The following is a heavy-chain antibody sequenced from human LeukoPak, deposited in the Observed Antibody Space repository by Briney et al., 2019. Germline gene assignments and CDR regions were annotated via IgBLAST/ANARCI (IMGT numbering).Heavy chain of an antibody. D-gene: IGHD6-13*01. J-gene: IGHJ1*01. CDR3: ARHEGAMDSSSWYSYFQH. V-gene: IGHV5-51*01. CDR1: GYSFTSYW. CDR2: IYPGDSDT. Sequence: GESLKISCKGSGYSFTSYWIGWVRQMPGKGLEWMGIIYPGDSDTRYSPSFQGQVTISADKSISTAYLQWSSLKASDTAMYYCARHEGAMDSSSWYSYFQHWGQGTLVTVSS.